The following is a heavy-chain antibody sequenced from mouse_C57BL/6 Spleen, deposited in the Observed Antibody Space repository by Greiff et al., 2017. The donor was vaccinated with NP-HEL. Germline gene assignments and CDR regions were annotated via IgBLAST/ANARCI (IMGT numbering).Heavy chain of an antibody. Sequence: QVQLQQPGAELVRPGSSVKLSCKASGYTFTSYWMHWVKQRPIQGLEWIGNIDPSDSETHYNQKFKDKATLTVDKSSSTAYMQLSSLTSEDSAVYYCARELGRENYFDYWGQGTTLTVSS. CDR2: IDPSDSET. J-gene: IGHJ2*01. CDR1: GYTFTSYW. D-gene: IGHD4-1*01. V-gene: IGHV1-52*01. CDR3: ARELGRENYFDY.